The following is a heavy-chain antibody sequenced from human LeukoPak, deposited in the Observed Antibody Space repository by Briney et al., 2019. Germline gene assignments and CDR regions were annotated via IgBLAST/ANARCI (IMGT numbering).Heavy chain of an antibody. CDR1: GGSFSGYY. D-gene: IGHD1-14*01. J-gene: IGHJ5*02. CDR3: ARGSGKASP. CDR2: INHSGST. V-gene: IGHV4-34*01. Sequence: SETLSLTCAVYGGSFSGYYWSWIRQPPGKGLEWIGEINHSGSTNYNPSLKSRVTISVDTSKNQFSLKLSSVTAADTAVYYCARGSGKASPWGQETLVTVSS.